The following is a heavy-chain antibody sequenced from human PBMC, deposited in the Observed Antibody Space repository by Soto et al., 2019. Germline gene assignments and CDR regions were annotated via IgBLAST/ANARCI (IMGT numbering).Heavy chain of an antibody. D-gene: IGHD3-22*01. CDR1: GGSISSGDHY. J-gene: IGHJ4*02. CDR2: IYYSGST. V-gene: IGHV4-30-4*01. Sequence: SETLSLTCTVSGGSISSGDHYWSWIRQPPGKGLEWIGYIYYSGSTYYNPSLKSRLTISVDTSENQFSLKLSSVTAADTAVYYCAREGSFDSDSGGYAYWGQGTLVTVSS. CDR3: AREGSFDSDSGGYAY.